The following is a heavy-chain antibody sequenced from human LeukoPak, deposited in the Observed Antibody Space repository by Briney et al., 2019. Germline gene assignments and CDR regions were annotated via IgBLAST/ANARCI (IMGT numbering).Heavy chain of an antibody. CDR2: ISGSGDST. Sequence: GGSLRLSCAASGFSFSSYAMSWVRQAPGKGLDWVSGISGSGDSTYYADSVKGRFTISRDNSKNTLYLQMNSLRAEDTAVYYCARDQPDDYYDSSGHFDYWGQGTLVTVSS. CDR3: ARDQPDDYYDSSGHFDY. D-gene: IGHD3-22*01. J-gene: IGHJ4*02. CDR1: GFSFSSYA. V-gene: IGHV3-23*01.